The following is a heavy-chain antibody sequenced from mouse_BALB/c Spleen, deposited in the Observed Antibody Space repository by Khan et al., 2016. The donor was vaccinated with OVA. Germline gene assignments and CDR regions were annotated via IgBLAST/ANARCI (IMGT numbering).Heavy chain of an antibody. Sequence: QVQLKQSGPGLVAPSQSLSITCTISGFSLTNYGVHWVRQPPGKGLEWLVVIWSDGSTTYNSTLKSRLSISKDNSKSQVFLKMNSLQTDDTAMYFCARQPYYHYYIMDNWGQGTSVTGSS. J-gene: IGHJ4*01. CDR3: ARQPYYHYYIMDN. CDR1: GFSLTNYG. V-gene: IGHV2-6-1*01. D-gene: IGHD2-10*01. CDR2: IWSDGST.